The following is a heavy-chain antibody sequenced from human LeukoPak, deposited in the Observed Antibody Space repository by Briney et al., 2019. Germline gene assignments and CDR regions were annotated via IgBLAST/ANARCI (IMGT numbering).Heavy chain of an antibody. V-gene: IGHV3-48*02. Sequence: GGSLRLSCAASGFTFSSYTMNWVCQAPGKGLEWVSFISTTGSTIHYGDSVRGRFTISRDNAKNSLSLQMNSLRDEDTAVYYCARGCMGASCWSRNWFDPWGQGTLVTVSS. J-gene: IGHJ5*02. CDR3: ARGCMGASCWSRNWFDP. D-gene: IGHD2-8*01. CDR2: ISTTGSTI. CDR1: GFTFSSYT.